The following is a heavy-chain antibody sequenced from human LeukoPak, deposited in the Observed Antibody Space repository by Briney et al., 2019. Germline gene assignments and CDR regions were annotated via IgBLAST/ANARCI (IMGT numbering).Heavy chain of an antibody. CDR3: ARDEGYYGSGSYYIHWFDP. V-gene: IGHV1-2*02. J-gene: IGHJ5*02. CDR1: GYTFTGYY. Sequence: GASVKVSCKASGYTFTGYYMHWVRQAPGQGLEWMGWINPNSGGTNYAQKFQGRVTMTRDTSISTAYMELSRLRSDDTAVYYCARDEGYYGSGSYYIHWFDPWGQGTLVTVSS. CDR2: INPNSGGT. D-gene: IGHD3-10*01.